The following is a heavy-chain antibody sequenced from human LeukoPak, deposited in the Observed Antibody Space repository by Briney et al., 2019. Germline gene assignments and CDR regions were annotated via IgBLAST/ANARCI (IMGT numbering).Heavy chain of an antibody. CDR1: GFTFSNYG. D-gene: IGHD2-21*02. J-gene: IGHJ4*02. CDR2: IRYDGSNK. V-gene: IGHV3-30*02. CDR3: AITGGDHGRQAFDY. Sequence: GGSLRLSCAASGFTFSNYGMHWVRQAPGKGLEWVAFIRYDGSNKYYADSVKGRFTISRDNSKNTLYLQMNSPRGEDTAVYYCAITGGDHGRQAFDYSGQGTLVTVSS.